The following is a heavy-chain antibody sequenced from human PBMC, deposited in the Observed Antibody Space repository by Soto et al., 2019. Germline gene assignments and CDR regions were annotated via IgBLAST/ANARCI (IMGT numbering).Heavy chain of an antibody. D-gene: IGHD1-26*01. Sequence: QVQLQESGPGLVKPSETLSLTCTVSGGSVSNSYRGWVREPPGMGLEWVAYVYYNGSTNYKPSLGSRVTISVDKSKNQFSLKMTSVTGADTAVYYCARGRSHEWELLVQYFDYWGQGTLVTVSS. CDR1: GGSVSNSY. CDR3: ARGRSHEWELLVQYFDY. V-gene: IGHV4-59*02. J-gene: IGHJ4*02. CDR2: VYYNGST.